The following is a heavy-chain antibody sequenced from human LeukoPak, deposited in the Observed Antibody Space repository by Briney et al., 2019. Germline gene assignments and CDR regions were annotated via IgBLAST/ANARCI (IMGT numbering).Heavy chain of an antibody. Sequence: PSETLSLTCAVYGGSFSGYYWSWIRQPPGKGLEWIGEINHSGSTNCNPSLKSRVTISVDTSKNQFSLKLSSVTAADTAVYYCARGRPYCSSTSCSLYYFDYWGQGTLVTVSS. CDR3: ARGRPYCSSTSCSLYYFDY. D-gene: IGHD2-2*01. V-gene: IGHV4-34*01. CDR1: GGSFSGYY. CDR2: INHSGST. J-gene: IGHJ4*02.